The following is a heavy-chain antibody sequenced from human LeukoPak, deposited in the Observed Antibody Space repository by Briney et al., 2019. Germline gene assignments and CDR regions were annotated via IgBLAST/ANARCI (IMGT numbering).Heavy chain of an antibody. CDR3: ARASDRVAFDY. J-gene: IGHJ4*02. V-gene: IGHV1-46*01. CDR2: INPSGGST. CDR1: RYTFPSYY. Sequence: ASVKVSCKASRYTFPSYYMHWVRHAPGHAPEWMGIINPSGGSTSYAQKFQGRVTMTRDTSTSTVYMELSSLRSEDTAVYYCARASDRVAFDYWGQGTLVTVSS.